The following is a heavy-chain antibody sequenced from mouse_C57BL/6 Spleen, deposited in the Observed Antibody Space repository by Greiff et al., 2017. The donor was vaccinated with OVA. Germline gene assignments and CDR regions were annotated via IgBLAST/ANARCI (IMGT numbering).Heavy chain of an antibody. J-gene: IGHJ2*01. V-gene: IGHV1-22*01. CDR1: GYTFTDYN. CDR3: ARDYGPYFDY. D-gene: IGHD1-1*01. CDR2: INPNNGGT. Sequence: EVKLMESGPELVKPGASVKMSCKASGYTFTDYNMHWVKQSHGKSLEWIGYINPNNGGTSYNQKFKGKATLTVNKSSSTAYMELRSLTSEDSAVYYCARDYGPYFDYWGQGTTLTVSS.